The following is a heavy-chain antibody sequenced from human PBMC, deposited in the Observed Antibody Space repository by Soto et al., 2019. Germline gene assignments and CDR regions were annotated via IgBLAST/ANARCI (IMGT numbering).Heavy chain of an antibody. J-gene: IGHJ4*02. D-gene: IGHD3-10*01. CDR3: ARGALWFGEGASY. Sequence: GASVKVSCKASGYTFTSYAMHWVRQAPGQRLEWMGWINAGNGNTKYSQKFQGRVTITRDTSASTAYMELSSLRSEDTAVYYCARGALWFGEGASYWGQGTLVTVSS. CDR2: INAGNGNT. CDR1: GYTFTSYA. V-gene: IGHV1-3*01.